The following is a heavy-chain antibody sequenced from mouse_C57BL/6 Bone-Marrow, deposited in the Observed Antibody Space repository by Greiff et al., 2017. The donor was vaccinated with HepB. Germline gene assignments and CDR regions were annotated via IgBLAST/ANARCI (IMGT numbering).Heavy chain of an antibody. CDR2: IDPSDSYT. CDR1: GYTFTSYW. V-gene: IGHV1-50*01. Sequence: QVQLQQPGAELVKPGASVKLSCKASGYTFTSYWMQWVKQRPGQGLEWIGEIDPSDSYTNYNQKFKGKATLTVDTSSSTAYMQLSSLTSEDSAVYYCARAYYYGSPGYFDVWGTGTTVTVSS. CDR3: ARAYYYGSPGYFDV. D-gene: IGHD1-1*01. J-gene: IGHJ1*03.